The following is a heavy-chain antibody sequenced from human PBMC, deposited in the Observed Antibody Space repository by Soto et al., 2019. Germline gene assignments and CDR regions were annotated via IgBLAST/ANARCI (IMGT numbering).Heavy chain of an antibody. J-gene: IGHJ2*01. Sequence: QVQLVQSGAEVKKPGSSVKVSCKASGDTFSSHASGWVRQAPGQGLEWMGGIIPFFGAANYAQTFQGRAAITADESTTTVYMELSSLRSEDTAVYYCARGIEEMATTTAVWSFDLWGRGTLVTVSS. CDR1: GDTFSSHA. CDR2: IIPFFGAA. D-gene: IGHD4-17*01. V-gene: IGHV1-69*01. CDR3: ARGIEEMATTTAVWSFDL.